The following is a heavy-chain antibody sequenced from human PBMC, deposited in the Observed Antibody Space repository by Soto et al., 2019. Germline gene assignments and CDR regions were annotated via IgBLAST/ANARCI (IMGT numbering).Heavy chain of an antibody. J-gene: IGHJ4*02. V-gene: IGHV3-23*01. D-gene: IGHD6-19*01. CDR2: ISGSGDST. CDR1: GFTFSTYA. Sequence: EVPLLESGGGLVQPGGSLRLSCAASGFTFSTYAMNWVRQAPGKGLEWVSGISGSGDSTYYADSVKGRFTVSRDNSKNTLYLQINSLRAEDTAVFYCAKERSSGLSFDYWGQGTLVTVSS. CDR3: AKERSSGLSFDY.